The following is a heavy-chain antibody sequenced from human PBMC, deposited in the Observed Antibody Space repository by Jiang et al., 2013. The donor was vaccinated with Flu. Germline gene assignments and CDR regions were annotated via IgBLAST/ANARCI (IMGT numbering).Heavy chain of an antibody. CDR3: THMAYGGSSGVDY. J-gene: IGHJ4*02. Sequence: RYSPSLKSRLTITKDTSKNQVVLTMTNVDPVDTATYYCTHMAYGGSSGVDYWGQGTLVTVSS. D-gene: IGHD4-23*01. V-gene: IGHV2-5*01.